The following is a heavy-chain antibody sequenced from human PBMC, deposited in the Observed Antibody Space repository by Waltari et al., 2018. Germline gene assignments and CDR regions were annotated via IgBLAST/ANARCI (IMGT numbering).Heavy chain of an antibody. CDR1: GGTFSSYA. CDR2: IIPILGTA. J-gene: IGHJ6*02. V-gene: IGHV1-69*01. CDR3: ARDFTIPGQTPYYYYYGMDV. Sequence: QVQLVQSGAEVKKPGSSVKVSCKASGGTFSSYAISWVRQAPGQGLEWMGGIIPILGTANYAQKVQGRGTITADESTRTAYMELSSLRSEDTAVYYCARDFTIPGQTPYYYYYGMDVWGQGTTVTVSS. D-gene: IGHD3-3*01.